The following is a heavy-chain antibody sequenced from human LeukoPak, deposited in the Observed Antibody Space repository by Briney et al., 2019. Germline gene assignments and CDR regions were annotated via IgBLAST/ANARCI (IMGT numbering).Heavy chain of an antibody. J-gene: IGHJ6*02. Sequence: PSETLSLTCAVYGGSFSGYYWSWIRQPPGKGLEWIGEINHSGSTNYNPSLKSRVTISVDTSKNQFSLKLSSVTAADTAVYYCARVPDYYGSFYYGMDVWGQGTTVTVSS. D-gene: IGHD3-10*01. CDR1: GGSFSGYY. V-gene: IGHV4-34*01. CDR3: ARVPDYYGSFYYGMDV. CDR2: INHSGST.